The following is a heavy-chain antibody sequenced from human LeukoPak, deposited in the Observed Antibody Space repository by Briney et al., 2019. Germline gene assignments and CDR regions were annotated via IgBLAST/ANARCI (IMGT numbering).Heavy chain of an antibody. Sequence: SETLSLTCAVYGGSFSGYYWSWIRQPPGKGLEWIGEINHSGSTSYNPSLKSRVTISVDTSKNQFSLKLSSVTAADTAVYYCARSLGLFDYWGQGTLVTVSS. CDR1: GGSFSGYY. CDR3: ARSLGLFDY. CDR2: INHSGST. V-gene: IGHV4-34*01. J-gene: IGHJ4*02.